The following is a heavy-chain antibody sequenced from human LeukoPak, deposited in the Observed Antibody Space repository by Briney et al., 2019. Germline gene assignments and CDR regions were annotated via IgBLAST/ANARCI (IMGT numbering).Heavy chain of an antibody. V-gene: IGHV3-7*01. J-gene: IGHJ4*01. CDR3: ARDGTAAGLYFDL. CDR1: GFTFSDYW. Sequence: GGSLRLSCAVSGFTFSDYWMNWVRQAPGKGLEWLASIKQDGSDKSYVDSVKGRFSIFRDNAKKSLYLQMSSLRVEDTAVYYCARDGTAAGLYFDLWGQGTLVTVSS. D-gene: IGHD6-13*01. CDR2: IKQDGSDK.